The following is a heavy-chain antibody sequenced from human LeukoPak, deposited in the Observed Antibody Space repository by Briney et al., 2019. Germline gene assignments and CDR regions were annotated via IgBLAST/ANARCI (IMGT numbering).Heavy chain of an antibody. CDR2: ISSSSSYI. J-gene: IGHJ4*02. D-gene: IGHD2-2*01. CDR1: GFTFSSYS. CDR3: ARGFYCSSTSCYHYFDY. V-gene: IGHV3-21*01. Sequence: GGSLRLSCAASGFTFSSYSMNWVRQAPGKGLEWVSSISSSSSYIYYADSVKGRFTISRGNAKNSLYLQMNSLRAEDTAVYYCARGFYCSSTSCYHYFDYWGQGTLVTVSS.